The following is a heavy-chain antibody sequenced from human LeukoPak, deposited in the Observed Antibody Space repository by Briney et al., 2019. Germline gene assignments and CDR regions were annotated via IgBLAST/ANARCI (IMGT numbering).Heavy chain of an antibody. D-gene: IGHD3-10*01. V-gene: IGHV4-39*01. CDR3: VRLDASSAHFSGSFPDY. CDR2: VDYCSGRTRA. CDR1: GGSITNSDFF. Sequence: SETLSLTCTVSGGSITNSDFFWGWIRPPPGKGLEWIASVDYCSGRTRAHYNPCFMSRGTISADNSKHQFSLKFRSVTAADTAVLYCVRLDASSAHFSGSFPDYWGHGTLVTVSS. J-gene: IGHJ4*01.